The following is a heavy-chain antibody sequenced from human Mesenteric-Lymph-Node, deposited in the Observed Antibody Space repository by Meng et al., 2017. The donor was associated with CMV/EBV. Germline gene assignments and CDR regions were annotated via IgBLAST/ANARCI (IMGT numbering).Heavy chain of an antibody. CDR3: ARDRNRWGLFDF. CDR1: VGSVPSGGYY. J-gene: IGHJ4*02. D-gene: IGHD2/OR15-2a*01. V-gene: IGHV4-61*08. CDR2: VYYSGST. Sequence: VSVGSVPSGGYYWSWIRQPPGKGLEWIGHVYYSGSTDDNPSLKSRVTISLDTSKNQFSLRLNSVTAADTAVYYCARDRNRWGLFDFWGQGALVTVSS.